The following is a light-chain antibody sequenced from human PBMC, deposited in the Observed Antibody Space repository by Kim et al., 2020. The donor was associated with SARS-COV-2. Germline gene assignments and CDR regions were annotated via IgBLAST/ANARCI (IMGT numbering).Light chain of an antibody. CDR2: GAS. V-gene: IGKV3-15*01. CDR3: QQYKNWWT. Sequence: SVSPGARATLAHRASLRVSIDLSWYQQKPGQAPRLFTYGASTRATVIPARFSGSGSGTEFTFTISSLQSEDFAVYYCQQYKNWWTFGQGTKVDIK. J-gene: IGKJ1*01. CDR1: LRVSID.